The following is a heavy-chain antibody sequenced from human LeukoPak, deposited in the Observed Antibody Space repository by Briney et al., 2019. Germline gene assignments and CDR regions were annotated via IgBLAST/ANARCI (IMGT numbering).Heavy chain of an antibody. J-gene: IGHJ6*02. Sequence: SETLSLTCTVSGGSISSYYWSWIRQPPGKGLEWIGYIYYSGSTNYNPSLKSRATISVDTSKNQFSLKLSSVTAADTAVYYCARSYSDYYYGMDVWGQGTTVTVSS. CDR2: IYYSGST. D-gene: IGHD1-26*01. CDR1: GGSISSYY. CDR3: ARSYSDYYYGMDV. V-gene: IGHV4-59*08.